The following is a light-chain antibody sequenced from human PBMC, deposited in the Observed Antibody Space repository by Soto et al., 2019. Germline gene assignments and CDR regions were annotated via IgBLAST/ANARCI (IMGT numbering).Light chain of an antibody. J-gene: IGLJ1*01. Sequence: QSVLTQPPSASGTPGQRVTISCSGSSSNIGSNTVNWYQQLPGTAPKLLIYNNNQRPSGVPDRFAGSKSGTSASLAISGLQSEDEADYYCAAWDDSLNGYVFGTGIKLTVL. CDR2: NNN. CDR1: SSNIGSNT. V-gene: IGLV1-44*01. CDR3: AAWDDSLNGYV.